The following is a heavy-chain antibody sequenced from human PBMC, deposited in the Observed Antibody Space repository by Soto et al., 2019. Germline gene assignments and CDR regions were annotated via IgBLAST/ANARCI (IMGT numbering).Heavy chain of an antibody. Sequence: SETLSLTCTVSGASIITDNYFWVWIRQSPRRGLELIGSISYSGRTYDNPSLQSRVTISIDASKNQFSLKLTSVTTADTAVYYCARRRASDYGGNHHPYYFDRWGQGALVTVAS. V-gene: IGHV4-39*01. CDR1: GASIITDNYF. J-gene: IGHJ4*02. CDR3: ARRRASDYGGNHHPYYFDR. CDR2: ISYSGRT. D-gene: IGHD4-17*01.